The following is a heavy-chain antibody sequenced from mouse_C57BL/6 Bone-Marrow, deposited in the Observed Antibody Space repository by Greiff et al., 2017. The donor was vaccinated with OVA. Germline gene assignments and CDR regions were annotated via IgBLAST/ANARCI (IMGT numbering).Heavy chain of an antibody. J-gene: IGHJ1*03. Sequence: EVKLQQSGPVLVKPGASVKMSCKASGYTFTDYYMNWVKQSHGKSLEWLGVINPYNGGTSYNQKFKGKATLTVDKSSSTAYMEVNSLASEASSVDFCSRGTTVVGYFDVSGTGTTVTVSS. CDR3: SRGTTVVGYFDV. CDR2: INPYNGGT. D-gene: IGHD1-1*01. V-gene: IGHV1-19*01. CDR1: GYTFTDYY.